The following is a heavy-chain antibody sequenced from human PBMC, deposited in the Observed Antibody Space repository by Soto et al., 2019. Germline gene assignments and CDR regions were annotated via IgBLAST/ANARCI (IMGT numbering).Heavy chain of an antibody. V-gene: IGHV1-24*01. CDR2: FDPEDGET. CDR3: ATGGGGTAYYYGMDV. Sequence: ASVKVSCKVSGYTLTELSMHWVLRSRLKGLDWMGGFDPEDGETIYAQKFQGRVTMTEDTSTDTAYMELSSLRSEDTAVYYCATGGGGTAYYYGMDVWGQGTTVTVSS. J-gene: IGHJ6*02. CDR1: GYTLTELS. D-gene: IGHD1-1*01.